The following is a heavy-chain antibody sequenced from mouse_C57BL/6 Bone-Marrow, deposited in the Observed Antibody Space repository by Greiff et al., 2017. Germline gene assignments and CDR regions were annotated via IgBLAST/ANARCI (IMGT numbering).Heavy chain of an antibody. CDR1: GYTFTSYW. D-gene: IGHD1-1*01. J-gene: IGHJ4*01. Sequence: VQLQQPGAELVMPGASVKLSCKASGYTFTSYWMHWVKQRPGQGLEWIGEIDPSDSYTNYNQKFKGKSTLTVDKSSSTAYMQLSSLTSEDSAAYYCASDDGGCSDAMDYWGRGTGVTVSA. CDR3: ASDDGGCSDAMDY. V-gene: IGHV1-69*01. CDR2: IDPSDSYT.